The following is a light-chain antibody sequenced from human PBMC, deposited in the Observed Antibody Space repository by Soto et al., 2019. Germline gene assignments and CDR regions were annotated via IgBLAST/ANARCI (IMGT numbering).Light chain of an antibody. CDR1: SSDVGCFNF. CDR3: TSYAGTNNYVI. J-gene: IGLJ2*01. CDR2: EVR. Sequence: QSALTQPPSASGSPGQSVTISCTGTSSDVGCFNFVSWYQQHPGKVPKLLIYEVRKRPSGVPDRFFASKSGNTASLTVSGLQPEDEADYFCTSYAGTNNYVIFGGGTKLTVL. V-gene: IGLV2-8*01.